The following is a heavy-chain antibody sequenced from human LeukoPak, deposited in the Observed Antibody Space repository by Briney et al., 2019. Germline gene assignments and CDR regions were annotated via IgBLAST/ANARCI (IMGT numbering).Heavy chain of an antibody. CDR2: ISYDGSNK. D-gene: IGHD2-15*01. CDR3: AKGRALEVVAAFNY. V-gene: IGHV3-30*18. J-gene: IGHJ4*02. CDR1: GFTFSSYG. Sequence: PGRSLRLSCAASGFTFSSYGMHWVRQAPGKGLEWVAVISYDGSNKYYADSVKGRLTISRDNSKNTLYLQMNSLRAEDTAVYYCAKGRALEVVAAFNYWGQGTVVTASS.